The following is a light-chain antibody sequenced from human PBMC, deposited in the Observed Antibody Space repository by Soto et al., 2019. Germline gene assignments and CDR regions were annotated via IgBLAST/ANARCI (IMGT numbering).Light chain of an antibody. V-gene: IGKV3-20*01. J-gene: IGKJ2*01. CDR3: HQYGSSPDT. CDR2: SAS. CDR1: QSVSSD. Sequence: EIVLTQSPGTLSLSPGERATLSCRASQSVSSDLAWYQQKFGQAPRLLIYSASLRATGIPDTFSGHGSGTDFTLTISRLEPEDFAVDYCHQYGSSPDTFGQGTKLEIK.